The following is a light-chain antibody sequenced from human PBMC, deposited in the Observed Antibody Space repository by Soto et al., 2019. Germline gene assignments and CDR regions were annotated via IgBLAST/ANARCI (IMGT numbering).Light chain of an antibody. CDR2: DAS. Sequence: DIQMTQSPSALSASVGDRVTITRRASHSVSSWLAWYQQKPGKAPKLLIYDASSLENEVSSRFSGSGSGTEFTLTISSLQPEDSATYFCQQYNGNLYSFGQGTKLEIK. J-gene: IGKJ2*03. V-gene: IGKV1-5*01. CDR1: HSVSSW. CDR3: QQYNGNLYS.